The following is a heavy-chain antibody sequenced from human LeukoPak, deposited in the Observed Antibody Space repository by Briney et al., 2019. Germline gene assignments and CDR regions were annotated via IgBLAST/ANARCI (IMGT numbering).Heavy chain of an antibody. CDR3: ARGGIVVVPAAMLRDY. J-gene: IGHJ4*02. Sequence: APVKVSCKASGYTFTGYYMHWVRQAPGQGLEWMGWINPNSGGTNYAQKFQGRVTMTRDTSISTAYMELSRLRSDDTAVYYCARGGIVVVPAAMLRDYWGQGTLVTVSS. CDR1: GYTFTGYY. D-gene: IGHD2-2*01. V-gene: IGHV1-2*02. CDR2: INPNSGGT.